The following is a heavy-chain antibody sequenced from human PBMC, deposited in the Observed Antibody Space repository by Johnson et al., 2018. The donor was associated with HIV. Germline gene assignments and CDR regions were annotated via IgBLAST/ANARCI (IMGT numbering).Heavy chain of an antibody. CDR2: ISYEGSTK. D-gene: IGHD4-17*01. J-gene: IGHJ3*02. V-gene: IGHV3-30*19. CDR3: AKDRTKDYGDYSGDAFDI. CDR1: RFTFSSYG. Sequence: HVQLVESGGGVVQPGRSLRLSCEASRFTFSSYGMHWVRQAPGKDLEWVAGISYEGSTKYYADSVKGRFTISRDNAKNSLYLQMNSLRAEDTALYYCAKDRTKDYGDYSGDAFDIWGQGTMVTVSS.